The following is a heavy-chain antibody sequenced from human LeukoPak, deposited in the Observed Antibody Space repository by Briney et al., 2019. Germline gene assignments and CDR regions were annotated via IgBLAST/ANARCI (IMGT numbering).Heavy chain of an antibody. Sequence: SETLSLTCTVSGGSISGYYWSWIRQPPGKGLEWIGYIYYSGSTNYNPSLQSRVTISVDTSKNQFSLKLSSVTAADTAVYYCARGSRGGSSWYYFDYWGQGTLVTVSS. J-gene: IGHJ4*02. D-gene: IGHD6-13*01. CDR2: IYYSGST. CDR1: GGSISGYY. CDR3: ARGSRGGSSWYYFDY. V-gene: IGHV4-59*01.